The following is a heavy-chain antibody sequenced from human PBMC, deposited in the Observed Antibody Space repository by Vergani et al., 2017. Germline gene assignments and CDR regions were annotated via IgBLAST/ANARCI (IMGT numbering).Heavy chain of an antibody. J-gene: IGHJ4*02. CDR3: ARWGLAARPFPTLD. D-gene: IGHD6-6*01. Sequence: QVQLQESGPGLVKPSEILSLTCTVSGGSISSYYWSWIRQPPGKGLEWIGYIYYSGSTNYNPSLKSRVTISVDTSKNQFSLKLSSVTAADTAVYYCARWGLAARPFPTLDWGQGTLVTVSS. CDR2: IYYSGST. CDR1: GGSISSYY. V-gene: IGHV4-59*01.